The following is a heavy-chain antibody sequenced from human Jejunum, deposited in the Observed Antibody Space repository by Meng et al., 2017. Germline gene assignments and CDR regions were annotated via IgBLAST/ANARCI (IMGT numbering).Heavy chain of an antibody. CDR3: TASLTTGAFDL. V-gene: IGHV3-15*01. CDR2: LISKKDGGAA. D-gene: IGHD4-17*01. J-gene: IGHJ3*01. Sequence: GESRKISGAASGFTLSNAWMSWVRQAPGKGLEWVGRLISKKDGGAADYVEPVKGRFSISRDDSTNTLYLQMNSLKTEDAGLYYCTASLTTGAFDLWGQGTVVTVSS. CDR1: GFTLSNAW.